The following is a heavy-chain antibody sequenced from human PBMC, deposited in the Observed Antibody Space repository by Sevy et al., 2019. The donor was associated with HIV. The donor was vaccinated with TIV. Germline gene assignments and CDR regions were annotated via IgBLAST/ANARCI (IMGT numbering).Heavy chain of an antibody. CDR2: IKEDGSEK. CDR1: EFTFIRYW. D-gene: IGHD6-13*01. CDR3: ARAMGAAGLFGPVQSPASPGMDV. J-gene: IGHJ6*02. V-gene: IGHV3-7*01. Sequence: GGSLRLSCAASEFTFIRYWMTWVRQAPGKGLEWVANIKEDGSEKYYVDSVKGRFTLSRDNAKNSLYLQMNSLRAEDTAVYYWARAMGAAGLFGPVQSPASPGMDVWGQGTTVTVSS.